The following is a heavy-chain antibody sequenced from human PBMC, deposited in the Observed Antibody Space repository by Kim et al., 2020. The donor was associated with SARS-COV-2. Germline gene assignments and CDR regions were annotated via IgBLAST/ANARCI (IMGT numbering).Heavy chain of an antibody. J-gene: IGHJ3*02. CDR2: INHSGST. CDR3: ARSRGIVATIVHAFDI. D-gene: IGHD5-12*01. V-gene: IGHV4-34*01. CDR1: GGSFSGYY. Sequence: SETLSLTCAVYGGSFSGYYWSWIRQPPGKGLEWIGEINHSGSTNYNPSLKSRVTISVDTSKNQFSLKLSSVTAADTAVYYCARSRGIVATIVHAFDIWGQGTMVTVSS.